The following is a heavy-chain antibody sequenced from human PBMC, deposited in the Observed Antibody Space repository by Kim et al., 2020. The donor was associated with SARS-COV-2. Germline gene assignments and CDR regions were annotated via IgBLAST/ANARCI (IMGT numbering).Heavy chain of an antibody. J-gene: IGHJ4*02. V-gene: IGHV3-66*01. CDR3: ATQLNGLGHY. Sequence: GGSLRLSCAASGLTVSSNYMSWVRQAPGRGLEWISVVYNGGSTYYVDSVRGRFTISRDNSKNMVYLQMNSLRAEDTAVYYCATQLNGLGHYWGQGTLATV. CDR2: VYNGGST. D-gene: IGHD2-2*01. CDR1: GLTVSSNY.